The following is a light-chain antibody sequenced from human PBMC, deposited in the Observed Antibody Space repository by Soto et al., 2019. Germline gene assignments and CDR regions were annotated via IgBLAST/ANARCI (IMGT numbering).Light chain of an antibody. CDR1: QTISSW. CDR2: KAS. J-gene: IGKJ1*01. V-gene: IGKV1-5*03. Sequence: DIQMTQSPSTLSGSVGDRVTITCRASQTISSWLAWYQQKPGKAPKLLIYKASTLKSGVPSRFSGSGSGTEFPLTISSLKPDDFATYYCQPYNSYSEAFGQGTKVELK. CDR3: QPYNSYSEA.